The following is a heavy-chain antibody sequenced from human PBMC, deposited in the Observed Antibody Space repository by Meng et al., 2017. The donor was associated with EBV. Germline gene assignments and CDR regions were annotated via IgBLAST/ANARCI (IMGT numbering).Heavy chain of an antibody. Sequence: QVQRQVSVPGRVKPSVTPSLTSTVSGGSSSNGSYYWSWIRQPPGKGLEWIGYIYYSGSTNYNPSLKSRVTISVDTSKNQFSLKLSSVTAADTAVYYCARGRYYGDYFWFDPWGQGTLVTVSS. CDR1: GGSSSNGSYY. CDR2: IYYSGST. D-gene: IGHD4-17*01. CDR3: ARGRYYGDYFWFDP. V-gene: IGHV4-61*01. J-gene: IGHJ5*02.